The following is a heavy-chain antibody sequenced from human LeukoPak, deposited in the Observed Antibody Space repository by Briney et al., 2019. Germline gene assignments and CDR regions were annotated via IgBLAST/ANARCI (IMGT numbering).Heavy chain of an antibody. Sequence: KSGGSLRLSCSASGFTFSDYYMSWIRQAPGKGLEWISYISSSGSTIYDTDSVKGRFTISRDNAKNSLYLQMNSLRAEDTAVYYCARGYGSRGHFDYWGQGTLVTVSS. D-gene: IGHD3-10*01. CDR1: GFTFSDYY. J-gene: IGHJ4*02. V-gene: IGHV3-11*01. CDR3: ARGYGSRGHFDY. CDR2: ISSSGSTI.